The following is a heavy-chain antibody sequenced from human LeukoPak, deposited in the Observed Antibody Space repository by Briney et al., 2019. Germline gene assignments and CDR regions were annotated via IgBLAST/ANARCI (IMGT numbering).Heavy chain of an antibody. CDR1: GFTFSSYA. J-gene: IGHJ4*02. CDR2: ISYDGSNK. Sequence: PGRSLRLSCAASGFTFSSYAMHWVRQAPGKGLEWVAVISYDGSNKYYADSVKGRFTISRDNSKNTLYLQMNSLRAEDTAVYYCAREPGTPQNLFDYWGQGTLVTVSS. V-gene: IGHV3-30-3*01. CDR3: AREPGTPQNLFDY. D-gene: IGHD1-1*01.